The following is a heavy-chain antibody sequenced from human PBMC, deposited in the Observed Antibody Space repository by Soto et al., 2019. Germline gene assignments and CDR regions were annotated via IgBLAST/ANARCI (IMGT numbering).Heavy chain of an antibody. D-gene: IGHD3-10*01. J-gene: IGHJ4*02. Sequence: TLSLTCTVSGGSISSGDYYWSWIRQPPGKGLEWIGYIYYSGSTYYNPSLKSRVTISVDTSKNQFSLKLSSVTAADTAVYYCARDTGYYYGSGSHSQFDYWGQGTLVTVSS. V-gene: IGHV4-30-4*01. CDR3: ARDTGYYYGSGSHSQFDY. CDR1: GGSISSGDYY. CDR2: IYYSGST.